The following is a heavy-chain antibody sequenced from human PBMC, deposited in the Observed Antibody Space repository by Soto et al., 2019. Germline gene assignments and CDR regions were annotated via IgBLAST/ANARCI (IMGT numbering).Heavy chain of an antibody. V-gene: IGHV4-31*03. J-gene: IGHJ5*02. Sequence: QVQLQESGPGLVKPSQTLSLTCTVSGGSISSGDYYWSWIRQHPGKGLELIGCIYYRGSTYCNPSLKRRVTISGDTSKNQFSLKLSSVTAADTAVYYCARWWSGSRQGFDPWGQGTLVTVSS. D-gene: IGHD3-3*01. CDR3: ARWWSGSRQGFDP. CDR2: IYYRGST. CDR1: GGSISSGDYY.